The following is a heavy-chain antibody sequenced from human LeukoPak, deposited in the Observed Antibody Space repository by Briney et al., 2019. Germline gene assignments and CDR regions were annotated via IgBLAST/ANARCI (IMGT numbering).Heavy chain of an antibody. J-gene: IGHJ4*02. V-gene: IGHV3-9*01. D-gene: IGHD4-17*01. CDR3: AKGELAVTTTLDY. Sequence: GGSLRLSCAASGVTFYDYAMHLGRETPEEGVGSVSGISWNSGSIGYADSVNGRFTISRDNAKNSLYLQMNSLRAEDTAVYYCAKGELAVTTTLDYWGQGTLVTVSS. CDR1: GVTFYDYA. CDR2: ISWNSGSI.